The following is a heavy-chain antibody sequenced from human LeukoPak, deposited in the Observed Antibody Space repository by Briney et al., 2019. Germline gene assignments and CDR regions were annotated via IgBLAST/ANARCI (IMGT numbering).Heavy chain of an antibody. CDR2: INGDGSST. J-gene: IGHJ4*02. V-gene: IGHV3-74*01. D-gene: IGHD3-10*01. CDR3: STYYYAPR. CDR1: GFTFSSFW. Sequence: PGGSLRLSCAASGFTFSSFWMHWVRQAPGKGLMWVSRINGDGSSTSHADSVKGRFTISRDSAKNTLYLQMNSLRVEDTAIYYCSTYYYAPRWGQGTLVTVSS.